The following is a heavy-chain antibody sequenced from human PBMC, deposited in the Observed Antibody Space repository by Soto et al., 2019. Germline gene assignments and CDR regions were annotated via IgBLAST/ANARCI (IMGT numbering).Heavy chain of an antibody. CDR2: ISSTTNYI. V-gene: IGHV3-21*06. Sequence: GSLRLCCAASGFTFTRYRMNWVRQAPGKGLEWVSSISSTTNYIYYGDSMKGRFTISRDNAKNSLYLEMNSLRAEDTAVYYCARESEDLTSNFDYWGQGTLVTVSS. J-gene: IGHJ4*02. CDR1: GFTFTRYR. CDR3: ARESEDLTSNFDY.